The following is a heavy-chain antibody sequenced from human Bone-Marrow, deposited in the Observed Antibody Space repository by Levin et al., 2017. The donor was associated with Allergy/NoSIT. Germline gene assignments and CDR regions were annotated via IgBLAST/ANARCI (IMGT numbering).Heavy chain of an antibody. CDR1: GFPFNRFG. CDR2: ISYDGTTK. V-gene: IGHV3-30*18. D-gene: IGHD4-17*01. Sequence: PGGSLRLSCAASGFPFNRFGLTWVRQAPGKGLEWVAVISYDGTTKYYADSVKGRFTISRDNSNNTLYLQMNSLRPGDTAVYYCAKPSTPGDYYFDSWGQGALVTVSS. J-gene: IGHJ4*02. CDR3: AKPSTPGDYYFDS.